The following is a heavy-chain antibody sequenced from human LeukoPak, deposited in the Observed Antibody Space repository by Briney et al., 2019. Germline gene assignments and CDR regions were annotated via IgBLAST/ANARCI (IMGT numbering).Heavy chain of an antibody. V-gene: IGHV3-21*01. CDR3: ARVGGSGFSFDY. J-gene: IGHJ4*02. D-gene: IGHD3-10*01. CDR2: ISSSSYI. CDR1: GFTFSSYS. Sequence: PGGSLRLSCAASGFTFSSYSMNWVRQAPGKGLEWVSSISSSSYIYYADSVKGRFTISRDNAKNSLYLQMNSLRAEDTAVYYCARVGGSGFSFDYWGQGTLVTVSS.